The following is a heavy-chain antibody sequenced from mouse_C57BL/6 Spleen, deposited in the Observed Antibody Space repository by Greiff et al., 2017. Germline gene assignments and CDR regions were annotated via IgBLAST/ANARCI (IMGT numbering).Heavy chain of an antibody. CDR1: GYAFTNYL. J-gene: IGHJ2*01. V-gene: IGHV1-54*01. CDR3: ARSDYGSSPEDY. CDR2: INPGSGGT. D-gene: IGHD1-1*01. Sequence: QVQLQQSGAELVRPGTSVKVSCKASGYAFTNYLIEWVKQRPGQGLEWIGVINPGSGGTNYNEKFKGKATLTADKASSTAYMQLSSLTSEDSAVYCCARSDYGSSPEDYWGQGTTLTVSS.